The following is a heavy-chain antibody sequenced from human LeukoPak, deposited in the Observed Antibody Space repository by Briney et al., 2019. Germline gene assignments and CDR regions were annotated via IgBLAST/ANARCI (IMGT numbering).Heavy chain of an antibody. CDR2: MNPNSGNT. CDR1: GYRFTSYD. V-gene: IGHV1-8*01. J-gene: IGHJ4*02. D-gene: IGHD2-15*01. Sequence: GASVKVSCKASGYRFTSYDINWVRQATGQGLEWMGWMNPNSGNTGYAQKFQGRVTMTRNTSISTAYMELSSLRSEDTAVYYCARAGGYCGRISCPYYFDYWGQGSLVAVSS. CDR3: ARAGGYCGRISCPYYFDY.